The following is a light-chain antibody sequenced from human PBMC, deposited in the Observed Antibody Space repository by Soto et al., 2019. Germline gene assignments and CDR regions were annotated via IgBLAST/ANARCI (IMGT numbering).Light chain of an antibody. J-gene: IGLJ2*01. V-gene: IGLV1-40*01. Sequence: QSVLTQPPSVSGAPGQRVTISCTGSSSNIGAGYDVLWYQHLPGTAPKILIYHSNNRPSGVPDRFSGSKSGTSASLAITGLQAEDEADYYCQSYDANLDAVLFGGGTKLTVL. CDR3: QSYDANLDAVL. CDR2: HSN. CDR1: SSNIGAGYD.